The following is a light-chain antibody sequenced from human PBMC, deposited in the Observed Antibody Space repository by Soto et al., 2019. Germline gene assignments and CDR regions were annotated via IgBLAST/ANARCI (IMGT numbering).Light chain of an antibody. CDR2: EVT. CDR3: SSYTTNITPVV. V-gene: IGLV2-14*01. J-gene: IGLJ2*01. Sequence: QSALTQPASVSGSPGQSITISCTGTSSDVGGYNYVSWSQQHPGKAPKLLISEVTNRPSGVSNRFSGSKSGNTASLTISGLQAEDEADYYCSSYTTNITPVVFGGGTKLTVL. CDR1: SSDVGGYNY.